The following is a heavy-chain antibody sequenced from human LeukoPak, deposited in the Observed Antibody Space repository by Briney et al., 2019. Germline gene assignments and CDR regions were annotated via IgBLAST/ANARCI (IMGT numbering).Heavy chain of an antibody. V-gene: IGHV4-39*07. Sequence: SETLSLTCTVSGGSISSSSYYWGWIRQPPGKGLEWIGSIYYSGSTYYNPSLKSRVTISVDPSKNQFSLKLSSVTAADTAVYYCARDWGRSYYDYVWGSYHYHFDYWGQGTLVTVSS. J-gene: IGHJ4*02. CDR2: IYYSGST. CDR1: GGSISSSSYY. CDR3: ARDWGRSYYDYVWGSYHYHFDY. D-gene: IGHD3-16*02.